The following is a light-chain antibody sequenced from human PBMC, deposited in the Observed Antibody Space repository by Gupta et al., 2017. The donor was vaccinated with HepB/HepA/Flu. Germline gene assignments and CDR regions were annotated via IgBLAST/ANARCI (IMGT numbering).Light chain of an antibody. Sequence: SALTQPRSVSGSPRQSVTISCTGTSDDVGGCDYVSWYQQYPGKAPKLIIYDVTKRPSGVPDRFSGSKSGNTASLSISGRQAEDEADYHCYSYAGSCAYVFGTGTKVTVL. CDR2: DVT. CDR3: YSYAGSCAYV. J-gene: IGLJ1*01. CDR1: SDDVGGCDY. V-gene: IGLV2-11*01.